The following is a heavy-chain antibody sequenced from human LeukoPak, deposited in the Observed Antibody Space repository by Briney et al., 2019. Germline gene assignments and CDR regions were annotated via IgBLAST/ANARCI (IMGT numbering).Heavy chain of an antibody. CDR1: GYTFTSYY. Sequence: ASVKVSCKASGYTFTSYYMHWVRQAPGQGLEWMGIINPSGGSTSYAQKFQGRVTMTRDTSTSTVYMELSSLRSEDTAVYYCARRAAEPYDILTGYYPIFDYWSQGTLVTVSS. D-gene: IGHD3-9*01. V-gene: IGHV1-46*01. J-gene: IGHJ4*02. CDR3: ARRAAEPYDILTGYYPIFDY. CDR2: INPSGGST.